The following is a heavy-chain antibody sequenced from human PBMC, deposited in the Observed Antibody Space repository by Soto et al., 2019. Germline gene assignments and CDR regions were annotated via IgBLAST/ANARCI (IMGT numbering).Heavy chain of an antibody. CDR1: GGSVSSGSYY. D-gene: IGHD3-22*01. V-gene: IGHV4-61*01. Sequence: SETLSLTCTVSGGSVSSGSYYWSWIRQPPGKGLEWIGYIYYSGSTNYNPSLKSRVTISVDTSKNQFSLKLSSVTAADTAVYYCARYDSSTDWFDPWGQGTLVTVS. J-gene: IGHJ5*02. CDR2: IYYSGST. CDR3: ARYDSSTDWFDP.